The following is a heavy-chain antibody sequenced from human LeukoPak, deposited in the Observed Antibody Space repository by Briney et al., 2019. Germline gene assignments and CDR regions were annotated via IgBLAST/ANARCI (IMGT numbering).Heavy chain of an antibody. J-gene: IGHJ3*02. CDR3: ARDRVVVTAIRSDAFDI. V-gene: IGHV1-2*02. Sequence: ASVKVCCKASGYTFTGYYMHWVRQAPGQGLEWMGWINPNSGGTNYAQKFQGRVTMTRDTSIRTAYMELSRLRSDDTAVYYCARDRVVVTAIRSDAFDIWGQGTMVTVSS. D-gene: IGHD2-21*02. CDR1: GYTFTGYY. CDR2: INPNSGGT.